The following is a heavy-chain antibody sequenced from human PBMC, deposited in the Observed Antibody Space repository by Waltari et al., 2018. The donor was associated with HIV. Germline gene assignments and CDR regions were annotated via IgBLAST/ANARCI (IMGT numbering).Heavy chain of an antibody. V-gene: IGHV3-30*02. D-gene: IGHD1-26*01. CDR1: GFTFSSYG. CDR3: AKDSLQVVGATRRGY. J-gene: IGHJ4*02. Sequence: QVQLVESGGGVVQPGGSLRLSCAASGFTFSSYGMHWVRQAPGKGLEWVAFIRYDGSNKYYADSVKGRFTISRDNSKNTLYLQMNSLRAEDTAVYYCAKDSLQVVGATRRGYWGQGTLVTVSS. CDR2: IRYDGSNK.